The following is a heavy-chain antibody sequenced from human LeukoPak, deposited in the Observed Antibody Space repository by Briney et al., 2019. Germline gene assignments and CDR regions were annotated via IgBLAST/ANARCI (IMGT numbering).Heavy chain of an antibody. CDR3: ASGVKGRRGYCSSTSCQIDY. D-gene: IGHD2-2*03. V-gene: IGHV4-34*01. CDR2: INHSGST. Sequence: SETLSLTCAVYGGSFSGYYWSWIRQPPGKGLEWIGEINHSGSTNYNPSLKSRVTISVDTSKNQFSLKLSSVTAADTAVYYCASGVKGRRGYCSSTSCQIDYWGQGTLVTVSS. CDR1: GGSFSGYY. J-gene: IGHJ4*02.